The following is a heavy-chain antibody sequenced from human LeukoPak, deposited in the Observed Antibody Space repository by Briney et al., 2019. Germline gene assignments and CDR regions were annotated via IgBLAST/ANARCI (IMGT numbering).Heavy chain of an antibody. V-gene: IGHV3-48*03. CDR1: GFTFSSYE. D-gene: IGHD2-21*01. CDR3: VRAYHPGGWFDP. Sequence: GGSLRLSCAASGFTFSSYEMNWVRQAPGKGLEWVSYISSSGSTIYYADSVKGRFTISRDNAKNSLYLQMNSLRAEDTAVYYCVRAYHPGGWFDPWGQGTLVTVSS. J-gene: IGHJ5*02. CDR2: ISSSGSTI.